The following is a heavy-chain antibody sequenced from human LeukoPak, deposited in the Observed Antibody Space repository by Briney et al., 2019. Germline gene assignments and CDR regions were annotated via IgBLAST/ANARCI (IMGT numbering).Heavy chain of an antibody. V-gene: IGHV1-18*01. CDR1: GYTFTSYG. Sequence: GASVKVSCKASGYTFTSYGISWVRQAPGQGLEWMGWISAYNGNTNYAQKLQGRVTMTTDTSTSTAYMELRSLRSDDTAVYYCATLPNYSYGHPYYFDSWGQGTLVTVSS. J-gene: IGHJ4*02. CDR3: ATLPNYSYGHPYYFDS. D-gene: IGHD5-18*01. CDR2: ISAYNGNT.